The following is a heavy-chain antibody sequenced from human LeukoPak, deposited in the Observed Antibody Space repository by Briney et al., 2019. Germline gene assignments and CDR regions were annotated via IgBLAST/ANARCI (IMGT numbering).Heavy chain of an antibody. CDR3: AKDPNPLYDFWSGYK. Sequence: GGSLRLSCAASGFTFTGHTMTWLRQAPGKGLEWVSIIGGRDDRTYYADSVKGWFTISRDNSKNILYLQMNSLRAEDTAVYYCAKDPNPLYDFWSGYKWGQGTLVTVSS. CDR1: GFTFTGHT. J-gene: IGHJ4*02. V-gene: IGHV3-23*01. D-gene: IGHD3-3*01. CDR2: IGGRDDRT.